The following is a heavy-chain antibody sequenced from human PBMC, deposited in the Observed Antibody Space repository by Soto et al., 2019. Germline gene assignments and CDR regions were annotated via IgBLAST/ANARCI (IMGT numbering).Heavy chain of an antibody. CDR3: ARELTGELEAFDI. V-gene: IGHV1-2*04. D-gene: IGHD7-27*01. J-gene: IGHJ3*02. CDR1: GYTFTGYY. Sequence: ASVKVSCKASGYTFTGYYMHWVRQAPGQGLEWMGWINPNSGGTNYAQKFQGWVTMTMDTSISTAYMELSRLRSDDTAVYYGARELTGELEAFDIWGQGTMVTVSS. CDR2: INPNSGGT.